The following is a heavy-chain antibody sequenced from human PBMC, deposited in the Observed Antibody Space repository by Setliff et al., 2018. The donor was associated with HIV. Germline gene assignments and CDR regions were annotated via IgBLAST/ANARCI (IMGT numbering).Heavy chain of an antibody. V-gene: IGHV3-21*01. CDR2: ISRSNSYI. CDR3: ARATAAWDDAFDI. CDR1: GFPVSYYI. D-gene: IGHD6-13*01. J-gene: IGHJ3*02. Sequence: LTISCAASGFPVSYYIMNWVRQAPGKGLEWVSFISRSNSYIYYADSVKGRFTISRDNAKNSLYLQMNSLRAEDTAVYYCARATAAWDDAFDIWGQGTMVTVSS.